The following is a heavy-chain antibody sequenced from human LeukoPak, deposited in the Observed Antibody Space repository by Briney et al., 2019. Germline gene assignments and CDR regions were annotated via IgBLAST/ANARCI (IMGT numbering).Heavy chain of an antibody. J-gene: IGHJ6*03. V-gene: IGHV4-59*12. CDR1: GGSISSYY. CDR2: IYYSGST. CDR3: AREWRMPGYYYYMDV. D-gene: IGHD2-2*01. Sequence: SETLSLTCTVSGGSISSYYWSWIRQPPGKGLEWIGSIYYSGSTNYNPSLKSRVTISVDTSKNQFSLKLSSVTAADTAVYYCAREWRMPGYYYYMDVWGKGTTVTVSS.